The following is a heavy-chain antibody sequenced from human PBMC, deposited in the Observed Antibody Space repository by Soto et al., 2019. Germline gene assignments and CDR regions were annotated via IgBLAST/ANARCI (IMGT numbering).Heavy chain of an antibody. CDR3: ARMSPVRYYYGSGSYDSPHGMDV. J-gene: IGHJ6*02. V-gene: IGHV4-34*01. CDR1: GGSFSGYY. Sequence: SETLSLTCAVYGGSFSGYYWSWIRQPPGKGLEWIGEINHSGSTNYNPSLKSRVTISVDTSKNQFSLKLSSVAAADTAVYYCARMSPVRYYYGSGSYDSPHGMDVWGQGTTVTVSS. D-gene: IGHD3-10*01. CDR2: INHSGST.